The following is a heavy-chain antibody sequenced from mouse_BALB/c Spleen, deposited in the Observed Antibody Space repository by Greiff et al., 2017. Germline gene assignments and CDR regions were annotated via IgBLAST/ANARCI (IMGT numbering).Heavy chain of an antibody. V-gene: IGHV1S126*01. D-gene: IGHD1-1*01. CDR1: GYSFTSYW. CDR2: IDPSDSET. J-gene: IGHJ1*01. CDR3: AREYGSSGRYFDV. Sequence: QVQLKESGPQLVRPGASVKISCKASGYSFTSYWMHWVKQRPGQGLEWIGMIDPSDSETRLNQKFKDKATLTVDKSSSTAYMQLSSPTSEDSAVYYCAREYGSSGRYFDVWGAGTTVTVSS.